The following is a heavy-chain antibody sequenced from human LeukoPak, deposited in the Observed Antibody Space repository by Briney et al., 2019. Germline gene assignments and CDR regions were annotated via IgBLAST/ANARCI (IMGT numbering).Heavy chain of an antibody. J-gene: IGHJ5*02. CDR3: ARGVMVYATDGCFDP. Sequence: GRTESLPHAASGFTFHRYWMSWVRQAPGTALEGVANIKQDGCEKYYVDSVKGRVTISRDTAKNQLYLQMNGVRAEDTAVYYCARGVMVYATDGCFDPWGQGTLVTVSS. CDR2: IKQDGCEK. CDR1: GFTFHRYW. D-gene: IGHD2-8*01. V-gene: IGHV3-7*01.